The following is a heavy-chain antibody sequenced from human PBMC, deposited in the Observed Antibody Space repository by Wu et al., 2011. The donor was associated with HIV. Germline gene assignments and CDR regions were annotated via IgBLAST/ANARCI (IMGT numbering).Heavy chain of an antibody. CDR1: GGTFSSYA. D-gene: IGHD5-12*01. CDR3: ARDPPGYPYYFDY. V-gene: IGHV1-69*05. J-gene: IGHJ4*02. CDR2: FIPXFGTA. Sequence: QVQLVQSGAEVKKPGSSVKVSCKASGGTFSSYAIHWVRQAPGQGLEWMGGFIPXFGTANYAQKFQGRVTITTDESTSTAYMELSSLRSGDTAVYYCARDPPGYPYYFDYWGQGTLVTVSS.